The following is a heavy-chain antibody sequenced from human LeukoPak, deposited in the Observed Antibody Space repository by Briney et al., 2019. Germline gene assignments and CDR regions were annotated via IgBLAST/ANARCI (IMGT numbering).Heavy chain of an antibody. J-gene: IGHJ4*02. D-gene: IGHD5-12*01. CDR2: ISGDGGST. CDR1: GFTFDDYA. V-gene: IGHV3-43*02. Sequence: GGSLRLSCAASGFTFDDYAMHWVRQAPGKGLEWVSLISGDGGSTYYADSVEGRFTISRDNSKNSLYLQMNSLRTEDTALYYCAKDQRSGYEFDYWGQGTLVTVSS. CDR3: AKDQRSGYEFDY.